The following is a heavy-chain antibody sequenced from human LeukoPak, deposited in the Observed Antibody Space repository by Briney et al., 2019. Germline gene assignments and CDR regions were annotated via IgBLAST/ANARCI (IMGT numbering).Heavy chain of an antibody. J-gene: IGHJ3*02. CDR2: INPSGGST. CDR3: ARETNWEPYHAFDI. D-gene: IGHD1-26*01. CDR1: GYTFTSYG. Sequence: ASVKVSCKASGYTFTSYGISWVRQAPGQGLEWMGIINPSGGSTSYAQKFQGRVTMTRDMSTSTVYMELSSLRSEDTAVYYCARETNWEPYHAFDIWGQGTMVTVSS. V-gene: IGHV1-46*01.